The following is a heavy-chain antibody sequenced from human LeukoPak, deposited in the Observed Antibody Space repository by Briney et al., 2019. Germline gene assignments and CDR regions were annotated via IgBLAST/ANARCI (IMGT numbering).Heavy chain of an antibody. CDR1: GFTFSDHS. CDR3: ARDTSAGFDY. CDR2: ISHTSSTI. J-gene: IGHJ4*02. Sequence: GGSLRLSCGVSGFTFSDHSMNWVRQAPGKGLEWVSYISHTSSTIYYTDSVKGRFTISRDNAKNSLWLQMNSLRDEDSAVYYCARDTSAGFDYWGQGTLVTVSS. V-gene: IGHV3-48*02.